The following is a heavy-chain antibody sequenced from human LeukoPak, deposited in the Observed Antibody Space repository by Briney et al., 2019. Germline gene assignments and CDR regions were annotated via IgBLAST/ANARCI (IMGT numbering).Heavy chain of an antibody. CDR2: IIPIFGTA. Sequence: GASVKVSCKASGGTFSSYAISWVRQAPGQGLEWMGGIIPIFGTANYAQKFQGRVTITTDESTSTAYMELSSLRSEDTAVYYCATSVRVGWELDYWGQGTLVTVSS. CDR3: ATSVRVGWELDY. V-gene: IGHV1-69*05. J-gene: IGHJ4*02. D-gene: IGHD1-26*01. CDR1: GGTFSSYA.